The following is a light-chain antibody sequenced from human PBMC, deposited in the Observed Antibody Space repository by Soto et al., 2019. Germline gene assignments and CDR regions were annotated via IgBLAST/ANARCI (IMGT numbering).Light chain of an antibody. CDR2: GAS. CDR1: ESVSTRY. Sequence: EIVLTQSPGTLSLSPGERASLSCSASESVSTRYLAWYQQKPGQAPRLLIYGASTRATGIPDKFSGSGSGTDFTLTISRLEAEDFAVYYCQQYGNSPLITFGQGTDWRL. CDR3: QQYGNSPLIT. V-gene: IGKV3-20*01. J-gene: IGKJ5*01.